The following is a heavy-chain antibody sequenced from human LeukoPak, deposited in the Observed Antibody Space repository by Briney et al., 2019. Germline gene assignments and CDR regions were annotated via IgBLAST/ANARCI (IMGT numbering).Heavy chain of an antibody. D-gene: IGHD2-15*01. V-gene: IGHV3-64D*09. J-gene: IGHJ6*02. Sequence: PGGSLRLSCSASGFPFSNYAMHWVRQAPGKGLEYVSAISERGGSTYYADSVKGRFTISRDNSKNTLYLQMSSLRAEDTAVYFCVRGYSFGPYGMDVWGQGNTVTVSS. CDR1: GFPFSNYA. CDR2: ISERGGST. CDR3: VRGYSFGPYGMDV.